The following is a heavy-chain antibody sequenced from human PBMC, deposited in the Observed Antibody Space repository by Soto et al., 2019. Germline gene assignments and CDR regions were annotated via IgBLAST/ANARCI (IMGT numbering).Heavy chain of an antibody. Sequence: GGSLRLSCAASGFTFSSYGMHWVRQAPGKGLEWVAVISYDGSNKYYADSVKGRFTISRDNSKNTLYLQMNSLRAEDMAMYYCARGHSSGWYGGQFFIWGQGTMVTVSS. CDR2: ISYDGSNK. V-gene: IGHV3-30*03. CDR3: ARGHSSGWYGGQFFI. D-gene: IGHD6-19*01. CDR1: GFTFSSYG. J-gene: IGHJ3*02.